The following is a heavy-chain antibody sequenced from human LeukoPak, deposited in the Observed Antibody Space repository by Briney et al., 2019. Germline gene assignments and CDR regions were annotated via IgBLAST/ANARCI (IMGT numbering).Heavy chain of an antibody. Sequence: PSETLSLTCAVYGGSFSGYYWSWIRQPPGKGLEWIGEIIHSGSTNYNPSLKSRVTISVDTSKNQFSLKLSSVTAADTAVYYCASRRWLRNWGQGTLVTVSS. V-gene: IGHV4-34*12. CDR3: ASRRWLRN. CDR2: IIHSGST. CDR1: GGSFSGYY. D-gene: IGHD5-24*01. J-gene: IGHJ4*02.